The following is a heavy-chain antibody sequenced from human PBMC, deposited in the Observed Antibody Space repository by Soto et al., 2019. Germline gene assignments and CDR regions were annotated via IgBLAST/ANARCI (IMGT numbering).Heavy chain of an antibody. CDR1: GGSISTYY. D-gene: IGHD2-2*01. J-gene: IGHJ3*02. V-gene: IGHV4-59*01. Sequence: LSLTCTVSGGSISTYYWSWIRQPPGNVLEWIGYVTYSGGPTYNPSLKSRVTISVDTSKKFSLNLTSVTAADTAVYYCARDAGYQIKGAFDIWGQGTMVTVSS. CDR2: VTYSGGP. CDR3: ARDAGYQIKGAFDI.